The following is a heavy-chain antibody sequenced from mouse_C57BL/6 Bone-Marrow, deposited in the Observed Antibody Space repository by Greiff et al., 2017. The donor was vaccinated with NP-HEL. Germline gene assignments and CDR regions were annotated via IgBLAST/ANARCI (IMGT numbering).Heavy chain of an antibody. Sequence: QVQLQQPGAELVKPGASVKLSCKASGYTFTSYWITWVKQRPGQGLEWIGDIYPGSGSTNYNEKFKSKATLTVDTSSSTAYMQLSSLTSEDSAVYYCAITYYGSSYWYFDVGGTGTTVTVTA. CDR2: IYPGSGST. CDR3: AITYYGSSYWYFDV. V-gene: IGHV1-55*01. CDR1: GYTFTSYW. D-gene: IGHD1-1*01. J-gene: IGHJ1*03.